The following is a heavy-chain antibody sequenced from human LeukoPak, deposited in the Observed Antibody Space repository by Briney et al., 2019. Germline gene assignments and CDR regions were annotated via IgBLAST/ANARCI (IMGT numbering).Heavy chain of an antibody. CDR2: LSGSCGST. V-gene: IGHV3-23*01. D-gene: IGHD7-27*01. Sequence: GGSLRLSCAASGYTLSSYAMSWVRQAPGKGLEWVSDLSGSCGSTYYADSVKGRFTISRDNSKNTLYLQMNSLRAEDTAVCYCAKVLGREPRPRGGQSEFWGQGTLVTVSS. J-gene: IGHJ4*02. CDR3: AKVLGREPRPRGGQSEF. CDR1: GYTLSSYA.